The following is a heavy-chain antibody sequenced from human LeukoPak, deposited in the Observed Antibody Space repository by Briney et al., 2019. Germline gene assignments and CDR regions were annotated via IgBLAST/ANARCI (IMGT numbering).Heavy chain of an antibody. Sequence: GGSLRLSREASGFIFSSYGFHWVRQAPGKGLEWVAVTSYDGSNKYHADSVKGRFTISRDNSKNTLYLQMNSLRAEDTAVYYCAKDLGSGSYSVDYWGQGTLVTVSS. CDR3: AKDLGSGSYSVDY. CDR1: GFIFSSYG. J-gene: IGHJ4*02. CDR2: TSYDGSNK. V-gene: IGHV3-30*18. D-gene: IGHD3-10*01.